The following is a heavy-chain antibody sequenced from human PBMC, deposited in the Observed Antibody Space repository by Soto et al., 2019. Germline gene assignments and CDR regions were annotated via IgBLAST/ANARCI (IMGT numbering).Heavy chain of an antibody. CDR1: GFTFSNLW. CDR2: IKQDGSEK. J-gene: IGHJ2*01. Sequence: GRPMRLPCAASGFTFSNLWMSWVRQAPGKGLEWVANIKQDGSEKYYVDSVKGRFTISRDNAKNSLYLQMNSLRAEDTAVYYCARRTPWYFDLWGRGTLVTVSS. CDR3: ARRTPWYFDL. V-gene: IGHV3-7*01.